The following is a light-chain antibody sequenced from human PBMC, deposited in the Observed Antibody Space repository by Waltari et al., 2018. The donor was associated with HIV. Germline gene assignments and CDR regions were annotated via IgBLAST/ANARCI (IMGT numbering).Light chain of an antibody. CDR2: DVT. CDR1: SSDFRFYTC. Sequence: QSALTQPRSVSGSPGQSVPISCTETSSDFRFYTCVSWYQQHPGKAPKLIIYDVTKRPSGVPDRFSASRSGNTASLTISGLQAEDEATYFCCSYSGTYSYVFGTGTEVSLI. CDR3: CSYSGTYSYV. J-gene: IGLJ1*01. V-gene: IGLV2-11*01.